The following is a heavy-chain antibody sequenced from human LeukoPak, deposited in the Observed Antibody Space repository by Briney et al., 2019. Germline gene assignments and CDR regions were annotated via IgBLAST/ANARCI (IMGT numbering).Heavy chain of an antibody. Sequence: GSLKLSCEASGFTFSGSAMHWVRQASGQGLEWIGRIRSKANSYATAYAASVKGRFTISRDDSKNTAYLQMNSLKTEDTAVYYCTRLPPYCSSTSCYFWGQGTLVTVSS. CDR1: GFTFSGSA. D-gene: IGHD2-2*01. CDR3: TRLPPYCSSTSCYF. V-gene: IGHV3-73*01. CDR2: IRSKANSYAT. J-gene: IGHJ4*02.